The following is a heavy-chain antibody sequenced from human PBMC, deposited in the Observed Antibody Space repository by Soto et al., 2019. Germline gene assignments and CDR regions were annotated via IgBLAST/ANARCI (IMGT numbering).Heavy chain of an antibody. D-gene: IGHD6-19*01. V-gene: IGHV3-30*18. CDR1: GFTFSSYG. Sequence: QVQLVESGGGVVQPGRSLRLSCAASGFTFSSYGMHWVRQAPGKGLEWVAVRSYDGSKKYYADSVKGRFTIARDNSKNTLYLQMNSLRAEDTAVYYCANAGYSSGWYYFDYWGQGTLVTVSS. CDR3: ANAGYSSGWYYFDY. CDR2: RSYDGSKK. J-gene: IGHJ4*02.